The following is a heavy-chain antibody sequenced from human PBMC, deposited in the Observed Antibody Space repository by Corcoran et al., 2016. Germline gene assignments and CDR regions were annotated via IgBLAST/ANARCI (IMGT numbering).Heavy chain of an antibody. CDR3: ARRFRDSSGYYYYGMDV. CDR2: IDPSDSYT. J-gene: IGHJ6*02. Sequence: EVQLVQSGAEVKKPGESLRISCKGSGYSFTSYWISWVRQMPGKGLEWMGRIDPSDSYTNYSPSFQGHVTIAPDKSISTAYLQWSSLMASDTAMYYCARRFRDSSGYYYYGMDVWGQGTTVTVSS. CDR1: GYSFTSYW. D-gene: IGHD3-22*01. V-gene: IGHV5-10-1*03.